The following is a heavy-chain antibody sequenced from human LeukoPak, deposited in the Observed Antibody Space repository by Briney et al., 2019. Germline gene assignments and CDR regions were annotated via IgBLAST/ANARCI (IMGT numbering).Heavy chain of an antibody. CDR3: AREVTS. J-gene: IGHJ4*02. V-gene: IGHV4-38-2*02. D-gene: IGHD4-23*01. CDR2: IYHSGST. Sequence: SETLSLTCTVYGGSFSDYYWSWIRQPPGKGLEWIGSIYHSGSTYYNPSLKSRVTISVDTSKNQFSLKLSSVTAADTAVYYCAREVTSWGQGTLVTVSS. CDR1: GGSFSDYY.